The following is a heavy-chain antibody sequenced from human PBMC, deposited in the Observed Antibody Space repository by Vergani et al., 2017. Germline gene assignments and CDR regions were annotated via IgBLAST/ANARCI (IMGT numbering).Heavy chain of an antibody. J-gene: IGHJ6*03. CDR1: GFTFSSYW. CDR3: ARLGYCSSTSCYASEADMDV. D-gene: IGHD2-2*01. CDR2: ISGSGGST. V-gene: IGHV3-23*04. Sequence: EVQLVESGGGLVQPGGSLRLSCAASGFTFSSYWMHWVRQAPGKGLEWVSAISGSGGSTYYADSVKGRFTISRDNSKNTLYLQMNSLRAEDTAVYYCARLGYCSSTSCYASEADMDVWGKGTTVTVSS.